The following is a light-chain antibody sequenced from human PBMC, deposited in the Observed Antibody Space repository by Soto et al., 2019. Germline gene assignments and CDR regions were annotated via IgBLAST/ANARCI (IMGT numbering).Light chain of an antibody. CDR1: RGISNY. CDR2: TAS. CDR3: QKYNSAPRT. V-gene: IGKV1-27*01. J-gene: IGKJ1*01. Sequence: DIQMTQSPSSLSASVGDRVTITCRATRGISNYLAWYQQKPGKVPKLLIYTASTLQSGVPSRFSGSGSGTDFTLTISNLQPEDVATYYCQKYNSAPRTFGQGTKVEIK.